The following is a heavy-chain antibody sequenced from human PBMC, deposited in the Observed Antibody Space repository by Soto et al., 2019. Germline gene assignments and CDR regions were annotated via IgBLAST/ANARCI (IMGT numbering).Heavy chain of an antibody. CDR2: IKQDGSVR. V-gene: IGHV3-7*03. CDR3: ARGFSSTPNWFDP. J-gene: IGHJ5*02. Sequence: EVQLVESGGGLVQPGGSLRLSCVASGFTFSSCWMSWVRQAPVKGLEWVANIKQDGSVRYYVDSVKGRFTISRDNAMNSLYLQMNRLRVEDTAMYYCARGFSSTPNWFDPWGQGTLVTVSS. D-gene: IGHD6-19*01. CDR1: GFTFSSCW.